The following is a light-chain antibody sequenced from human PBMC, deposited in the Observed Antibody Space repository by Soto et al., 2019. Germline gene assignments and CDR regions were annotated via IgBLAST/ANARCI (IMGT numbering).Light chain of an antibody. CDR2: SNN. Sequence: QSVVTQPPSASGTPGQRVTISCSGSSSNIGSNYVYWYKQLPGTAPKLLIYSNNQRPSGVPDRFSGSKSGTSASLAISGLRSEDEADYYCAAWDDSLSGYVFGTGTKLTVL. J-gene: IGLJ1*01. CDR3: AAWDDSLSGYV. V-gene: IGLV1-47*02. CDR1: SSNIGSNY.